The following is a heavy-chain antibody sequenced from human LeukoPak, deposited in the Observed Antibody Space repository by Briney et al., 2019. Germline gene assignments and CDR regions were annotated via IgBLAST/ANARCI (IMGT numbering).Heavy chain of an antibody. CDR2: INPNSGGT. D-gene: IGHD5-12*01. Sequence: ASVKVSCKASGYTFTGYYMHWVRQAPGQGLEWMGWINPNSGGTNYAQKFLGRVSMTADTATSTAYMELRSLTSDDTAMYYCARSGRGTYYYFDLWGQGTLVTVSS. J-gene: IGHJ4*02. V-gene: IGHV1-2*02. CDR1: GYTFTGYY. CDR3: ARSGRGTYYYFDL.